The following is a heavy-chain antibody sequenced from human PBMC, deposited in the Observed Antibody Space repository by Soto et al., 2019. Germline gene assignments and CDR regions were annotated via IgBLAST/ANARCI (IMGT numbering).Heavy chain of an antibody. D-gene: IGHD1-1*01. CDR3: ARVPGRLERIYFWAAEMDV. Sequence: PGGSLRLSCAASGFTFSSYSMNWVRQAPGKGLEWVSYISSSSSTIYYADSVKGRFTISRDNAKNSLYLQMNSLRAEDTAVYYCARVPGRLERIYFWAAEMDVWGKGTTVTAPQ. CDR2: ISSSSSTI. CDR1: GFTFSSYS. V-gene: IGHV3-48*01. J-gene: IGHJ6*04.